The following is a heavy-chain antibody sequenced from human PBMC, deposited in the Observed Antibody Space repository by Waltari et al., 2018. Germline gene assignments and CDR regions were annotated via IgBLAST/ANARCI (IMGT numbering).Heavy chain of an antibody. D-gene: IGHD3-22*01. CDR2: IHHSGNT. Sequence: QVQLQESGPGLVKPSEPLSLTCAVSGYSISSGYYWGWVRQPPGKGLEWIGSIHHSGNTYYNPSLKSRVTISVDTSKNQFSLKLSSVTAADTAMYFCVGDYEGVINYLDFWGQGTLVSVSS. J-gene: IGHJ4*02. V-gene: IGHV4-38-2*02. CDR3: VGDYEGVINYLDF. CDR1: GYSISSGYY.